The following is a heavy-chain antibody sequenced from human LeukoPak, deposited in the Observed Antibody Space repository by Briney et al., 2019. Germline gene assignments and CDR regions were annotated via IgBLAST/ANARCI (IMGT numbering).Heavy chain of an antibody. CDR2: IWYDGRDK. D-gene: IGHD3-16*02. J-gene: IGHJ3*02. Sequence: PGRSLRLSCAASGFIFRSYGMHWVRQTPGEGLEWVAAIWYDGRDKYYADSVKGRFTISRDNSKNTLYLQMNSLRAEDTAVYYCARLSSFAFDIWGQGTMVTVSS. CDR1: GFIFRSYG. V-gene: IGHV3-33*01. CDR3: ARLSSFAFDI.